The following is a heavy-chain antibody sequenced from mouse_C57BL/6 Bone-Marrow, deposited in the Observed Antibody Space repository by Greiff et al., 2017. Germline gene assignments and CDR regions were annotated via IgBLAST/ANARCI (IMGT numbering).Heavy chain of an antibody. CDR1: GYAFTNYL. Sequence: VKLMESGAELVRPGTSVKVSCKASGYAFTNYLIEWVKQRPGQGLEWIGVINPGSGGTNYNEKFKGKATLTADKSSSTAYMQLSSLTSEDSAVYFCARWGSGFAWFAYWGQGTLVTVSA. CDR2: INPGSGGT. D-gene: IGHD3-2*02. J-gene: IGHJ3*01. V-gene: IGHV1-54*01. CDR3: ARWGSGFAWFAY.